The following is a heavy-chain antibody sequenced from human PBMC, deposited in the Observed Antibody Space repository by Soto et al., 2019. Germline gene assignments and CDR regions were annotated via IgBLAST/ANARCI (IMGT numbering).Heavy chain of an antibody. CDR3: AIETFIPAADHFDS. V-gene: IGHV5-51*01. CDR2: IYPGDSDA. J-gene: IGHJ4*02. CDR1: GFTFVSHW. D-gene: IGHD6-13*01. Sequence: EVQLVQSGAEVKKPGESLTISCKGSGFTFVSHWIGWVRQVPGKGLEWMGTIYPGDSDARYSPSFQGLVPMSADKSINTVYLRWSSLQASASGISFCAIETFIPAADHFDSWGQGTPVTVSS.